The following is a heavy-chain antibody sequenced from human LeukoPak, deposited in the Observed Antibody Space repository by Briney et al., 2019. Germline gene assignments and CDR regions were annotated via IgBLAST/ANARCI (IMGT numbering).Heavy chain of an antibody. D-gene: IGHD1-7*01. CDR3: ARGVLELPPYYYMDV. V-gene: IGHV4-4*02. CDR2: IYHSGST. CDR1: GGSISSSNW. Sequence: SETLSLTCAVSGGSISSSNWWSWVRQPPGKGLEWIGEIYHSGSTNYNPSLKSRVTISVDTSKNQFSLKLSSVTAADTAVYYCARGVLELPPYYYMDVWGKGTTVTVSS. J-gene: IGHJ6*03.